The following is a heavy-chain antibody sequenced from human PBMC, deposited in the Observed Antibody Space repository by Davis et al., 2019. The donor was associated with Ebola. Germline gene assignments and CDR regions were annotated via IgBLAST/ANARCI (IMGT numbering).Heavy chain of an antibody. CDR2: INHSGST. D-gene: IGHD2-15*01. Sequence: MPSETLSLTCAVYGGSFSGYYWSWIRQPPGKGLEWIGEINHSGSTNYNPSLKSRVTISVDTSKNQFSLKLSSVTAADTAVYYCARGRVLCSGGSCPPRGSYYFDYWGQGTLVTVSS. J-gene: IGHJ4*02. CDR1: GGSFSGYY. V-gene: IGHV4-34*01. CDR3: ARGRVLCSGGSCPPRGSYYFDY.